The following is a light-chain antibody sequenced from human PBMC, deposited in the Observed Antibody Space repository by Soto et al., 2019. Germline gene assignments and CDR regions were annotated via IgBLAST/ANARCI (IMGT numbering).Light chain of an antibody. CDR2: DAT. J-gene: IGKJ2*01. Sequence: ETMMTQSPATLSVSPGDRATLSCRASQSIENNVAWYQQKPGQSPRLLIYDATTRAPGVPARFSGSGSGTEFTLTIGSLQSEDFAVYYCQQYDKWPMYTFGQGTKVDIX. CDR1: QSIENN. V-gene: IGKV3-15*01. CDR3: QQYDKWPMYT.